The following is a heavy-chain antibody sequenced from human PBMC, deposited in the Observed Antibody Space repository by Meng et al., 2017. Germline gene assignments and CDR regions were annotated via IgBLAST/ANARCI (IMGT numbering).Heavy chain of an antibody. J-gene: IGHJ4*02. CDR1: GFTFSNAW. V-gene: IGHV3-15*01. CDR3: AKDGLFHMVVVVISADY. Sequence: GESLKISCAASGFTFSNAWMSWVRQAPGKGLEWVGRIKSKTDGGTTDYAAPVKGRFTISRDDSKNTLYLQMNSLKTEDTAVYYCAKDGLFHMVVVVISADYWGQGTLVTVSS. CDR2: IKSKTDGGTT. D-gene: IGHD3-22*01.